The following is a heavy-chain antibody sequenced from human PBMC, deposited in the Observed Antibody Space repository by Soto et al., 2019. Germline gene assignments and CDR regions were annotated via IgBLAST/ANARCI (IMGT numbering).Heavy chain of an antibody. D-gene: IGHD3-3*01. CDR3: ARQVALGSGYYFAY. V-gene: IGHV2-5*02. CDR2: IYWDDDK. Sequence: QITLKESGPTLVKPTETLTLTCTFSGFSLSTSGVGVGWIRQPPGKALEWLALIYWDDDKRYRPSLKSRLNIAKDTSKNQVVLTMTNVDPVDTATYYCARQVALGSGYYFAYWGQGTLVTVSS. CDR1: GFSLSTSGVG. J-gene: IGHJ4*02.